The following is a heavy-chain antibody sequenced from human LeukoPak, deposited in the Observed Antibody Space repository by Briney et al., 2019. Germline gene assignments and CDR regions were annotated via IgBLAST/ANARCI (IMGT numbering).Heavy chain of an antibody. J-gene: IGHJ4*02. Sequence: PSETLSLTCTVSGDSFTSDYWSWIRQPAGKGLEWIGRIYSTGSTNYSPSLKSRVTMSLDTSKTQFSLRLNSVTAADTAIYYCARSPTYDSSGRMNYFDYWGQGILVTVSS. CDR3: ARSPTYDSSGRMNYFDY. CDR1: GDSFTSDY. CDR2: IYSTGST. V-gene: IGHV4-4*07. D-gene: IGHD3-22*01.